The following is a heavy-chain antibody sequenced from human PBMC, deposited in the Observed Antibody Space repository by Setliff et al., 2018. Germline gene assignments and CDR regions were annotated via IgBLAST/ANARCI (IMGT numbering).Heavy chain of an antibody. Sequence: SETLSLTCAVYGGSFSGYYWSWIRQPPGKGLEWIGEINHSGSTNYNPSLKSRVTISVDTSKNQFSLKRSSVTAADTAVYYCAREEGDPNYNFWSGYYLYYYYGMDVWGQGTTVTVSS. J-gene: IGHJ6*02. CDR3: AREEGDPNYNFWSGYYLYYYYGMDV. CDR2: INHSGST. D-gene: IGHD3-3*01. CDR1: GGSFSGYY. V-gene: IGHV4-34*01.